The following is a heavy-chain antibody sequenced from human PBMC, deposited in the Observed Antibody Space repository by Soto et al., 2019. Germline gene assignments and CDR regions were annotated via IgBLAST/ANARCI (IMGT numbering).Heavy chain of an antibody. J-gene: IGHJ3*02. CDR2: ILYEGRDK. CDR1: GFTFSCYT. D-gene: IGHD5-12*01. CDR3: ATALPQIVGTTGDAFYI. Sequence: GGSLTLSCAASGFTFSCYTRHWVRQAPDKGLEWVALILYEGRDKHFADPVKGRLTISRDNSENTLYLQMNSLRAEDTAVYYCATALPQIVGTTGDAFYIWGQGTMGTVSS. V-gene: IGHV3-30*02.